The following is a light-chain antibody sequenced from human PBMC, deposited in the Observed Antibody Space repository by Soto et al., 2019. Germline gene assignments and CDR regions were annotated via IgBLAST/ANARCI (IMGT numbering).Light chain of an antibody. Sequence: EIVMTQSPATLSVSPGERATLSCRASQSVSSNLAWYQQKPGQAPRLLIYGAFTRATGIPARFSGSGSGTEFTLTISSLQSEDFAVYYCQQYNNWPSGWTFGQGTKVEIK. CDR3: QQYNNWPSGWT. J-gene: IGKJ1*01. V-gene: IGKV3-15*01. CDR2: GAF. CDR1: QSVSSN.